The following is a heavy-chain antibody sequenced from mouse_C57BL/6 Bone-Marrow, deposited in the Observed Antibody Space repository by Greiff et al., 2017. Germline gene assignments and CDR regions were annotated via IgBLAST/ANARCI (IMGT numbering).Heavy chain of an antibody. Sequence: EVQLQQSGPSLVKPSQTLSLTCSVTGDSITSGYWNWIRKFPGNKLEYMGYISHSGSTYNNPYHKSRISITRETSKNQYYLQLNSVTTEDTATYYCARLDSYWYCDVWGGGTTATVSA. CDR1: GDSITSGY. V-gene: IGHV3-8*02. CDR2: ISHSGST. J-gene: IGHJ1*01. CDR3: ARLDSYWYCDV.